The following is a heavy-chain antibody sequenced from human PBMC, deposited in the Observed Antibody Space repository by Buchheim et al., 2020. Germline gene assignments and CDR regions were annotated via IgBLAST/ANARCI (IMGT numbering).Heavy chain of an antibody. D-gene: IGHD2-15*01. CDR2: IYYSGST. Sequence: QVQLQESGPGLVKPSQTLSLTCTVSGGSISSGDYYWRWIRQPPGKGLEWIGYIYYSGSTYYNPSLKSRVTISVDTSKNQFPLKLSSVTAADTAVYYCARGVRGYCSGGSCSYFDYWGQGTL. J-gene: IGHJ4*02. CDR3: ARGVRGYCSGGSCSYFDY. CDR1: GGSISSGDYY. V-gene: IGHV4-30-4*01.